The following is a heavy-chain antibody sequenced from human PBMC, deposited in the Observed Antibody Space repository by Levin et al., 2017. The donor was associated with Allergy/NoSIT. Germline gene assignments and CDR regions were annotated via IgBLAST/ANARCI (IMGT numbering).Heavy chain of an antibody. CDR2: ISYDGSNK. D-gene: IGHD5-24*01. CDR3: AKDPRMALLTHYYFDY. V-gene: IGHV3-30*18. J-gene: IGHJ4*02. CDR1: GFTFSSYG. Sequence: GESLKISCAASGFTFSSYGMHWVRQAPGKGLEWVAVISYDGSNKYYADSVKGRFTISRDNSKNTLYLQMNSLRAEDTAVYYCAKDPRMALLTHYYFDYWGQGTLVTVSS.